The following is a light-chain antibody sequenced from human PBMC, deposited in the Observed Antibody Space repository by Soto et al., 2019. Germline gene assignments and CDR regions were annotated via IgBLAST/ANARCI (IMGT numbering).Light chain of an antibody. CDR2: GAS. CDR1: QSVSSN. CDR3: QQYNNWPYT. V-gene: IGKV3-15*01. Sequence: EIGMTQSPATLSVSPGERATLSCRASQSVSSNLAWYQQNPGQAPRLLIYGASTRAPGIPARFSGSGSGTEFTLTISSLLSEDFAVYYCQQYNNWPYTFGQGTKLAIK. J-gene: IGKJ2*01.